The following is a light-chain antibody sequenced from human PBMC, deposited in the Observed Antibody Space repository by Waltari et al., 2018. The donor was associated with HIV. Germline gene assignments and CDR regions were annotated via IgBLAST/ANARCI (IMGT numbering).Light chain of an antibody. Sequence: EIVLTQSPATLSLSPGERATLSCTASENISNYLGWYQQRPRQAPRLLIHDASNSAPGVPDRFTGSGSEKYFTLTISSLEAEDFAVYFCQQRRDLPLTFGGGTKVEIK. V-gene: IGKV3-11*01. CDR1: ENISNY. J-gene: IGKJ4*01. CDR3: QQRRDLPLT. CDR2: DAS.